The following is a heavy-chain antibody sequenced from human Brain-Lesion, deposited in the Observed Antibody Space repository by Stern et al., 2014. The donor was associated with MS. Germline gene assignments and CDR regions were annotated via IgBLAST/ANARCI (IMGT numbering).Heavy chain of an antibody. CDR1: GGSINTNNYY. V-gene: IGHV4-39*01. D-gene: IGHD4-17*01. Sequence: QLQLQESGPGLVKPSETLSLTCTVSGGSINTNNYYWGWIRQPPGKGLEWIGNIYSSGSTFYSPSLKSRVPMSVDPPKTQFSLKLSSVTAADTAVYYCARTGDDFGDYSLSYWGQGTLVTVSS. CDR2: IYSSGST. CDR3: ARTGDDFGDYSLSY. J-gene: IGHJ4*02.